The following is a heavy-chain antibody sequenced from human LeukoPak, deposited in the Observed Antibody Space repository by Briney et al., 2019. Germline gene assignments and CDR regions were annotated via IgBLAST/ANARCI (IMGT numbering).Heavy chain of an antibody. J-gene: IGHJ4*02. CDR3: ARYSDVLLWFGELSAFDY. Sequence: SETLSLTCAVYGGSFSGYYWSWIRQPPGKGLEWIGEINHSGSTNYNPSLKSRVTISVDTSKNQFSLKLSSVTAADTAVYYCARYSDVLLWFGELSAFDYWGQGILVTVSS. CDR1: GGSFSGYY. D-gene: IGHD3-10*01. CDR2: INHSGST. V-gene: IGHV4-34*01.